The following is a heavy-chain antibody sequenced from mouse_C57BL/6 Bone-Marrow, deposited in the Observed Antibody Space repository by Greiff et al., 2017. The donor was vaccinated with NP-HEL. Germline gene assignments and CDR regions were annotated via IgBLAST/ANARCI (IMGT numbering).Heavy chain of an antibody. Sequence: EVQLQQSGAELVRPGASVKLSCTASGFNIKDDYMHWVKQRPEQGLEWIGWIDPENGDTEYASKFQGKATITADTASNTAYLQLSSLTSEDTAVYYCTKRYYGSSYGYAMDYWGQGTSVTVSS. V-gene: IGHV14-4*01. CDR1: GFNIKDDY. J-gene: IGHJ4*01. CDR3: TKRYYGSSYGYAMDY. CDR2: IDPENGDT. D-gene: IGHD1-1*01.